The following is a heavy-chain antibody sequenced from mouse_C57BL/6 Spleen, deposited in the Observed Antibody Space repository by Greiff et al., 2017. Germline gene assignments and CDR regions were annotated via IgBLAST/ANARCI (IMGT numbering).Heavy chain of an antibody. J-gene: IGHJ2*02. D-gene: IGHD2-4*01. V-gene: IGHV14-3*01. CDR3: ARGMITTYDFDY. Sequence: VQLKEPVAELVRPGASVKLSCTASGFNIKNTYMHWVKQRPEQGLEWIGRIDPANGNTKYAPKFQGKATIPVDTSSTTASLQLSSLTSEDTAIYYCARGMITTYDFDYWGQGTSLTVSS. CDR1: GFNIKNTY. CDR2: IDPANGNT.